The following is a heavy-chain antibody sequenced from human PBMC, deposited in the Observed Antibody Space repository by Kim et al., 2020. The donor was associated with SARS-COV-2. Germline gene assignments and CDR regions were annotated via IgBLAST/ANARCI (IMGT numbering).Heavy chain of an antibody. J-gene: IGHJ4*02. V-gene: IGHV4-59*13. D-gene: IGHD5-12*01. CDR3: ARVHSDYDRFDY. Sequence: SETLSLTCTVSGGSITTYYWSWIRQPPGKGLEWIGYFHYSGSTNYNPSLKSRVTISADTSKNQFSLRLNSVTAADTAVYYCARVHSDYDRFDYCGQGTLVTVSS. CDR1: GGSITTYY. CDR2: FHYSGST.